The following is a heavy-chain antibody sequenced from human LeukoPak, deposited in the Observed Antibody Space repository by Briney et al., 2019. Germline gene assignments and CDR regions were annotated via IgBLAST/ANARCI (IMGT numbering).Heavy chain of an antibody. J-gene: IGHJ4*01. CDR3: ARDGTAPGLYFDL. D-gene: IGHD6-13*01. CDR1: GFTFTDYW. CDR2: IRQDGGEK. Sequence: PGGSLRLSCAVSGFTFTDYWMNWVRQAPGKGLEWVASIRQDGGEKSYVDSVKGLFTISRDNTKNSLYLQMSSLWAEDTAVYYCARDGTAPGLYFDLWGRGTLVTVSS. V-gene: IGHV3-7*01.